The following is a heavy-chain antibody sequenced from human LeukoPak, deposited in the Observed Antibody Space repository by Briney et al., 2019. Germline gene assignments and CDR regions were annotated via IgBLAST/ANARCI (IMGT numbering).Heavy chain of an antibody. Sequence: GGSLRLSCAASGFTFSGYWMHWVRQVPGKGLVWVSRIKSDGSSTTYADSVKGRFTVSRDNAKNTLYLQMNSLRAEDTAVYYCVRSDWFDPWGQGTLVTVSS. V-gene: IGHV3-74*03. CDR2: IKSDGSST. CDR1: GFTFSGYW. CDR3: VRSDWFDP. J-gene: IGHJ5*02.